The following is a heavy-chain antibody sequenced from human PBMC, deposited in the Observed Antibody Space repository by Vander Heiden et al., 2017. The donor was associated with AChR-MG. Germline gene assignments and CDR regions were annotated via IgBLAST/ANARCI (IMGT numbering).Heavy chain of an antibody. Sequence: QVQLQQWGAGLLKPSETLSLTCAVHGGSFSGFYWSWIRQPPGKGLEWIGEINHSGSTYYNPSRKSRFTISVDTSNNQLSLKLTSVTAADTAVYYCARGGNGDLYWYFDLWGRGTLVTVSS. D-gene: IGHD4-17*01. V-gene: IGHV4-34*01. CDR3: ARGGNGDLYWYFDL. J-gene: IGHJ2*01. CDR1: GGSFSGFY. CDR2: INHSGST.